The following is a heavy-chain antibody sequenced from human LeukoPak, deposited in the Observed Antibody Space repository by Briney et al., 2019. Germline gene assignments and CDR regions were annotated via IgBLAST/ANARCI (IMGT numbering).Heavy chain of an antibody. Sequence: SGGSLRLSCAASGFTFSSYSMNWVRQAPGKGLEWVSYISSSSSTIYHADSVKGRFTISRDNAKNSLYLQMNSLRAEDTAVYYCASVTVTRSDYWGQGTLVTVSS. CDR3: ASVTVTRSDY. J-gene: IGHJ4*02. V-gene: IGHV3-48*04. CDR2: ISSSSSTI. CDR1: GFTFSSYS. D-gene: IGHD4-17*01.